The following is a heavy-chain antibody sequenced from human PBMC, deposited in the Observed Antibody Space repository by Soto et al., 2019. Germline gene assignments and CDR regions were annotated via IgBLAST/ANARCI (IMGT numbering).Heavy chain of an antibody. CDR2: IIPIFGTA. D-gene: IGHD3-3*01. CDR1: GGTFSSYA. Sequence: SVKVSCKASGGTFSSYAISWVRQAPGQGLEWMGGIIPIFGTANYAQKFQGRVTITADESTSTAYMELSSLRSEDTAVYYCARSMNFGVVPYHGALEHDAFDIWGQGTMVTVSS. CDR3: ARSMNFGVVPYHGALEHDAFDI. J-gene: IGHJ3*02. V-gene: IGHV1-69*13.